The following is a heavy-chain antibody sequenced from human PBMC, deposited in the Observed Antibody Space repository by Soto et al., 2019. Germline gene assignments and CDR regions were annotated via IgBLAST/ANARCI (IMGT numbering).Heavy chain of an antibody. V-gene: IGHV3-21*01. J-gene: IGHJ6*02. CDR3: ARVPGIAAAGILSDYYYYGMDV. D-gene: IGHD6-13*01. CDR2: ISSSSSYI. Sequence: GSLRLSCAASGFTFSSYSMNWVRQAPGKGLEWVSSISSSSSYIYYADSVKGRFTISRDNAKNSLYLQMNSLRAEDTAVYYCARVPGIAAAGILSDYYYYGMDVWGQGTTVTVSS. CDR1: GFTFSSYS.